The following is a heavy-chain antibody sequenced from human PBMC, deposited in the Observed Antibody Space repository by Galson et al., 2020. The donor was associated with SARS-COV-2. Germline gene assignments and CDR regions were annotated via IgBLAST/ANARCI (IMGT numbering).Heavy chain of an antibody. CDR3: ARGNDLNAFDI. V-gene: IGHV3-30*04. J-gene: IGHJ3*02. CDR1: GFTFSSYA. Sequence: GGSLRLSCAASGFTFSSYAMPWVRQAPGKGLEWVAVISYDGSNKSYADSVKGRFTISRDNSKNTLYLQMNSLRAEDTAVYYCARGNDLNAFDIWGQGTMVTVSS. CDR2: ISYDGSNK.